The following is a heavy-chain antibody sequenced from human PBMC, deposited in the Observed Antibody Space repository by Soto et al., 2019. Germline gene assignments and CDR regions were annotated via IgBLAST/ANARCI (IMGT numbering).Heavy chain of an antibody. V-gene: IGHV3-9*01. CDR3: AKGDYGDYGRGFHP. Sequence: EEQLVESGGDLVQPGRSLTLSCAASGFAFDEYPMHWVRQVPGKGLEWVSSIDWNSGKTAYADSVKGRFSVSRDNAKKSLYLQMNSLRVEDTALYYCAKGDYGDYGRGFHPWGQGTLVTVSS. CDR2: IDWNSGKT. D-gene: IGHD4-17*01. CDR1: GFAFDEYP. J-gene: IGHJ5*02.